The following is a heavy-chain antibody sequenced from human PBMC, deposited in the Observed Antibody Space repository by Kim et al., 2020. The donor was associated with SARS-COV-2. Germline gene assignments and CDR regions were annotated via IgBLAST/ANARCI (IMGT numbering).Heavy chain of an antibody. D-gene: IGHD6-19*01. CDR2: ISWNSGSI. Sequence: GGSLRLSCAASGFTFDDYAMHWVRRVPGKGLEWVSHISWNSGSIGYADSVKGRFTMSRDNAKNSLYLQMNSLRAEDTALYYCAKESSSGWADYYYGMGVWGQGTTGTVSS. CDR3: AKESSSGWADYYYGMGV. CDR1: GFTFDDYA. J-gene: IGHJ6*01. V-gene: IGHV3-9*01.